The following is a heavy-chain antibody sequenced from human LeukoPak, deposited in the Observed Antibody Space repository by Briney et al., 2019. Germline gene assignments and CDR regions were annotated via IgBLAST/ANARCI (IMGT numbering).Heavy chain of an antibody. CDR3: AREGDWAGTAY. Sequence: SQTLSLTCAISGDSASSTSACWTWIRQSPSSGLEWLGRTCYRSRWGSDYAPSLKSRITVNADTSKNQFSLQLKSVTPEDTAVYYCAREGDWAGTAYWGQGTLVAVSA. CDR2: TCYRSRWGS. J-gene: IGHJ4*02. D-gene: IGHD3/OR15-3a*01. V-gene: IGHV6-1*01. CDR1: GDSASSTSAC.